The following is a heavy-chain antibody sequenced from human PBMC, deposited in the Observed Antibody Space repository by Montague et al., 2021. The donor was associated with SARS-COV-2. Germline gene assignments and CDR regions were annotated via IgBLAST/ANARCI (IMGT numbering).Heavy chain of an antibody. J-gene: IGHJ6*02. D-gene: IGHD3-10*01. CDR3: ARVHPQWFGELLLDYYYYYGMDV. CDR2: IYHSGST. CDR1: GGSISSSNW. Sequence: SETLSLTCAVSGGSISSSNWRSWFRQPPGKGLEWIGEIYHSGSTNYNPSLKSRVTISVDKSKNQFSLKLSSVTAADTAVYYCARVHPQWFGELLLDYYYYYGMDVWGQGTTVTVSS. V-gene: IGHV4-4*02.